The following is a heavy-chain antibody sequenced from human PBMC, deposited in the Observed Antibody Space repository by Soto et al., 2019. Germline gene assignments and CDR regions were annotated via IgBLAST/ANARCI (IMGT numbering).Heavy chain of an antibody. D-gene: IGHD5-12*01. V-gene: IGHV4-61*01. J-gene: IGHJ4*02. Sequence: SETLSLTCTVSGDSVSSDSYYWTWIRQPPGKGLEWIGYIYSSGSTKYNPSLKSRVTISLDTSSNQFSLELTSVTAADTAVYYCARDIRGYSRAFDYWGQGTLVTVSS. CDR3: ARDIRGYSRAFDY. CDR2: IYSSGST. CDR1: GDSVSSDSYY.